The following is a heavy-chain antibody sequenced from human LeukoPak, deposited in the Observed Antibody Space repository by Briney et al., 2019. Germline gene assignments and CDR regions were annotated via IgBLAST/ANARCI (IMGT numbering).Heavy chain of an antibody. D-gene: IGHD5-24*01. CDR1: GYTFTSNY. Sequence: ASVKVSFKSFGYTFTSNYMHWVRQAPGQAPEWRGVMSRSGSSTSYSQTFQCRVTLTRDMSASTDYLELSSLRSEDTAVYYCARDNSVRDEAWWFSPWGQGTLVTVSS. V-gene: IGHV1-46*01. CDR2: MSRSGSST. J-gene: IGHJ5*02. CDR3: ARDNSVRDEAWWFSP.